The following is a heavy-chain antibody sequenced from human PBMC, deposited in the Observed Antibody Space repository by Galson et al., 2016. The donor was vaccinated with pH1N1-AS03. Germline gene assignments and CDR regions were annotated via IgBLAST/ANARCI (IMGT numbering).Heavy chain of an antibody. Sequence: ETLSLTCTVSGGSITLYYWAWIRQPPRKGLECIGNIYYTGTTHYNPSLKSRVTKSVDKSRNQFSLKLKSLTAADTDVYFREAYKYVDTYFDKWGQGTLVTVSS. J-gene: IGHJ4*02. D-gene: IGHD1-1*01. CDR1: GGSITLYY. CDR2: IYYTGTT. CDR3: EAYKYVDTYFDK. V-gene: IGHV4-59*01.